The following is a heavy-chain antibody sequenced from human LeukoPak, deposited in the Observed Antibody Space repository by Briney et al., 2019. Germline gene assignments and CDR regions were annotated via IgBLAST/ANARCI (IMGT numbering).Heavy chain of an antibody. V-gene: IGHV3-74*01. Sequence: GGSLRLSCAASGFTFSNYWVHWVRQAPGKGLVWVSRINPDGSTINYADSVKGRFTISRDNAKNTLYLQMNSLRAEDTAVYYCARGIGYNYVDFDYWGQGTLVTVSS. CDR2: INPDGSTI. CDR3: ARGIGYNYVDFDY. CDR1: GFTFSNYW. D-gene: IGHD5-24*01. J-gene: IGHJ4*02.